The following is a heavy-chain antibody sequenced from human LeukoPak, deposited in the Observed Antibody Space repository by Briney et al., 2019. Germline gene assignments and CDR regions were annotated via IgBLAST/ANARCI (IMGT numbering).Heavy chain of an antibody. V-gene: IGHV3-21*01. CDR2: ISSSSSYI. D-gene: IGHD3-3*01. J-gene: IGHJ4*02. CDR1: GFTFSSYS. CDR3: ATTAAITISDY. Sequence: GGSLRLSCAASGFTFSSYSMNWVRQAPGKGLEWVSSISSSSSYIYYADLVKGRFTISRDNAKNSLYLQMNSLRAEDTAVYYCATTAAITISDYWGQGTLVTVSS.